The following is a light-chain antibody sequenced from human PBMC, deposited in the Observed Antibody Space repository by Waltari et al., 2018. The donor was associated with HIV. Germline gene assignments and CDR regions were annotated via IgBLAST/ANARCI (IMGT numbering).Light chain of an antibody. CDR1: SSDVGAYNY. CDR3: CSYAGSYTFYV. J-gene: IGLJ1*01. CDR2: DVS. V-gene: IGLV2-11*01. Sequence: QSALTQPRSVSGSPGQSVTISCTGTSSDVGAYNYVSWYQQHPGRAPKLMLYDVSRRPSRVPDRFSGSKAGNTASLTISGLQAEDEADYYCCSYAGSYTFYVFGTGTKVTVL.